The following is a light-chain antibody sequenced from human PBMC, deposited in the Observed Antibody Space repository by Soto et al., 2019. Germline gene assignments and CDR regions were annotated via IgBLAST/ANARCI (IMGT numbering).Light chain of an antibody. V-gene: IGKV1-5*03. J-gene: IGKJ1*01. CDR1: QSIGSG. CDR2: KAS. Sequence: DIQMTQSPSTLSASVGDRVTITCRASQSIGSGLAWYQQKPGKAPKLLIYKASTLESGVPLRFSGSGSGTEFTLTITSLQPDDFATYYCQQYDFYWTFGQGPKVELK. CDR3: QQYDFYWT.